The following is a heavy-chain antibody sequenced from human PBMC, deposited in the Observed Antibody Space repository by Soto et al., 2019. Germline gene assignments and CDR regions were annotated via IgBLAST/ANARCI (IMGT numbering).Heavy chain of an antibody. Sequence: LRLSCACSGFTFSSYGMHWVRQAPVKGLEWVAVISSDGTSRFYADSVKGRFTISRDNSKNTLYLQMNSLRAEDTAMYYCAKVRVKDYYYYAMDVWGYGTTVTVAS. CDR3: AKVRVKDYYYYAMDV. CDR2: ISSDGTSR. J-gene: IGHJ6*04. D-gene: IGHD3-3*01. V-gene: IGHV3-30*18. CDR1: GFTFSSYG.